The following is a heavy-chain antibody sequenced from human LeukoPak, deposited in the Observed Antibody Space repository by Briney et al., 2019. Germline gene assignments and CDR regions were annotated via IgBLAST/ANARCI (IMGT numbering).Heavy chain of an antibody. CDR3: ARVYYAFDY. CDR1: GYTFTDYY. J-gene: IGHJ4*02. D-gene: IGHD1-26*01. V-gene: IGHV1-2*02. Sequence: ASVKVSCKASGYTFTDYYMHWVRQAPGQGLEWMGWINPNSGGTNYAQKFQGRVSMTRDTSISTAYVELSRLRSDDTAVYYCARVYYAFDYWGQGTLLTVSS. CDR2: INPNSGGT.